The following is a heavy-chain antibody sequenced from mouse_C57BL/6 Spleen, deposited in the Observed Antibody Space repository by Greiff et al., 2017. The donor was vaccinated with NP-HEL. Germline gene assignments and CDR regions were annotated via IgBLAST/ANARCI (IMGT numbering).Heavy chain of an antibody. Sequence: EVKVVESGGGLVQSGRSLRLSCATSGFTFSDFYMEWVRQAPGKGLEWIAASRNKANDYTTEYSASVKGRFIVSRDTSQSILYLQMNALRAEDTAIYYCARDGLTGTWFAYWGQGTLVTVSA. CDR3: ARDGLTGTWFAY. V-gene: IGHV7-1*01. CDR1: GFTFSDFY. D-gene: IGHD4-1*01. CDR2: SRNKANDYTT. J-gene: IGHJ3*01.